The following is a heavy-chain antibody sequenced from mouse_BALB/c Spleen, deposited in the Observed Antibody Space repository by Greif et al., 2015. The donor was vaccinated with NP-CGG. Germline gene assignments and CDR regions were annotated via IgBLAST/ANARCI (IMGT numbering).Heavy chain of an antibody. CDR2: ITPSTGYT. J-gene: IGHJ3*01. CDR3: ARREVTTAY. V-gene: IGHV1-7*01. D-gene: IGHD2-2*01. Sequence: QVQLQQSGAELAKPGASVKMSCKAYGYTFTSYWMHWVKQRPGQGLEWIGYITPSTGYTEYNQKFKDKATLTADKSSSTADMQLSSLTSEDSAVYYCARREVTTAYWGQGTLVTVSA. CDR1: GYTFTSYW.